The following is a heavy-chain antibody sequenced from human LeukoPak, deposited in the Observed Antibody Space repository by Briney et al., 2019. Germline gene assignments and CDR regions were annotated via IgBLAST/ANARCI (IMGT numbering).Heavy chain of an antibody. CDR1: GYSFSSYW. CDR2: IYPRDSDT. Sequence: GESLKISCEGSGYSFSSYWIGWVRQMPGKGLEWVGIIYPRDSDTKYSPPFQGQATISVDKSISTAYLQWSSLKAPDTATYYCARSAGDYFDYWGQGTLVTVSS. J-gene: IGHJ4*02. V-gene: IGHV5-51*01. CDR3: ARSAGDYFDY.